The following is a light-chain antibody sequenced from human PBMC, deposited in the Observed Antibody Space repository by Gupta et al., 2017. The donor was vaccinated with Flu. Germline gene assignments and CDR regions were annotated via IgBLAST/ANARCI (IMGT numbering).Light chain of an antibody. CDR3: CSYAGSVTWV. CDR2: DVT. J-gene: IGLJ3*02. Sequence: SVTISCTGTSSDVGGSDYVSWYQQHPGEAPKLMIYDVTKRPSGVPDRFSGSKSGNTASLTISGLHGEDEADYYCCSYAGSVTWVFGGGTKLTVL. CDR1: SSDVGGSDY. V-gene: IGLV2-11*01.